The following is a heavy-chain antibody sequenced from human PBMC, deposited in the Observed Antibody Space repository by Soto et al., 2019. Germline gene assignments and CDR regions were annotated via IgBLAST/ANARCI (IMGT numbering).Heavy chain of an antibody. CDR2: ITPDGSDG. V-gene: IGHV3-7*01. Sequence: EVQLVESGGGLVQPGGSLRLSCAASGFRFSDSWMNWVRQAPGKGPELVARITPDGSDGSYVDSVKGRFTISRDNAKNSLYLQTDGLRGEDTAVCYCAQKMGWGQGTLVTVSS. CDR3: AQKMG. J-gene: IGHJ4*02. CDR1: GFRFSDSW.